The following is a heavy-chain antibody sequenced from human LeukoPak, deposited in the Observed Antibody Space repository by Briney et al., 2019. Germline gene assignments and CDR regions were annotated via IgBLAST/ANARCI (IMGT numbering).Heavy chain of an antibody. Sequence: GGSLRLSCAASGFTFSSYAMTWVRQAPGAGLEWVSSIIYSGGTTYYADSVKGRFTVSRDNSKNTLYLQMNSLRAEDTAIYYCAKDQRSIAVAGYFDYWGQGTLVTVSS. V-gene: IGHV3-23*01. J-gene: IGHJ4*02. CDR3: AKDQRSIAVAGYFDY. CDR1: GFTFSSYA. D-gene: IGHD6-19*01. CDR2: IIYSGGTT.